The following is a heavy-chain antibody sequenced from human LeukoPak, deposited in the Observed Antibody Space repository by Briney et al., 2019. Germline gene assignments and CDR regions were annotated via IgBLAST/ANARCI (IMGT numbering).Heavy chain of an antibody. CDR2: IIPILGIA. J-gene: IGHJ6*02. CDR3: ASLTDYGDPFYYGMDV. Sequence: SVKVSCKASGGTFSSYAISWVRQAPGQGLEWMGRIIPILGIANYAQKFQGRVTITADKSTSTAYMELSSLRSEDTAVYYCASLTDYGDPFYYGMDVWGQGTTVTVSS. V-gene: IGHV1-69*04. CDR1: GGTFSSYA. D-gene: IGHD4-17*01.